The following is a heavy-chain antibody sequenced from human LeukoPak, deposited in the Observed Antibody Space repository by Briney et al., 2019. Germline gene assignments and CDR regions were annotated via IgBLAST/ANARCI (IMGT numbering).Heavy chain of an antibody. J-gene: IGHJ4*02. D-gene: IGHD4-17*01. CDR2: IKQDGSEK. CDR3: ARDNYDGDSYFEY. V-gene: IGHV3-7*01. CDR1: GFTFSSYW. Sequence: GGSLRLSFAASGFTFSSYWMRWVRQAPGRGVERVANIKQDGSEKSVVDSVKGRFTVSIDNARNSLYLQRNSLGDEAVAVLYCARDNYDGDSYFEYWGQGTLVTVSS.